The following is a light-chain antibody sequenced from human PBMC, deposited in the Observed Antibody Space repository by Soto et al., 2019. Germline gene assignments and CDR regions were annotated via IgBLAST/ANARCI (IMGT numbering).Light chain of an antibody. Sequence: QTVVTQEPSLTVSPGGTVTLTCASSTGAVTSGHYASWFQQKPGQAPRTLIYTTNSIHSWTTARFSGSLLGGKAALTLSAVQPEDEAEYYCLLYYGGSQLMFGGGTKVTVL. CDR1: TGAVTSGHY. J-gene: IGLJ3*02. V-gene: IGLV7-43*01. CDR3: LLYYGGSQLM. CDR2: TTN.